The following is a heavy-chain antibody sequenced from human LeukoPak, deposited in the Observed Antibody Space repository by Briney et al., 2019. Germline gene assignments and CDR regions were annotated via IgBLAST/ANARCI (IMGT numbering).Heavy chain of an antibody. CDR3: ARDSARGYGAGSRVDY. J-gene: IGHJ4*02. CDR2: TYYRSKLSN. D-gene: IGHD3-10*01. CDR1: GDSFSSTSAA. V-gene: IGHV6-1*01. Sequence: SQTLSLTCALSGDSFSSTSAAWNWIRQSPSGGREWLERTYYRSKLSNDYAISVRSRISISGETSKDQFALQLNSVTPEDTAVYCCARDSARGYGAGSRVDYWGQGTLVTVSS.